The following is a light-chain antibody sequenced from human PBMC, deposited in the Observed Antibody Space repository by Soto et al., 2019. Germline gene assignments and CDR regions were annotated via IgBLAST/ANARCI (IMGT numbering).Light chain of an antibody. Sequence: QSVLTQPPSMSGAPGQRITISCTGSSSNIGAGYDVHWYQQLPGTAPKLLTYGNSNRPSGVPDRFSGSKSGTSASLAITGLQAEDEAEYYCHSYDSSLSGSGVFGGGTKLTVL. J-gene: IGLJ2*01. CDR3: HSYDSSLSGSGV. V-gene: IGLV1-40*01. CDR1: SSNIGAGYD. CDR2: GNS.